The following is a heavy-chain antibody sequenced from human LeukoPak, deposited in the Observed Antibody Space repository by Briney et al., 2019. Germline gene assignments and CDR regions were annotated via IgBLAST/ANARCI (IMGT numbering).Heavy chain of an antibody. CDR3: ARVPTNSYGFGQ. Sequence: HGESLKISCAASGFGFSVYWMHWVRQAPGKGLVWVAHINEDGTSASHADSVKGRFTISRDNAKNTLYLQMNSLTVEDTAVYYCARVPTNSYGFGQWGQGSLVTVSS. V-gene: IGHV3-74*01. J-gene: IGHJ4*02. CDR2: INEDGTSA. CDR1: GFGFSVYW. D-gene: IGHD5-18*01.